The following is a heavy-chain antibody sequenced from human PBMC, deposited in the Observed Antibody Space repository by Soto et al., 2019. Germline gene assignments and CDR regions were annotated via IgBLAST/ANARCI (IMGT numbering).Heavy chain of an antibody. CDR2: INAGNGNT. CDR1: GYTFASYA. J-gene: IGHJ4*02. V-gene: IGHV1-3*01. Sequence: GASVKVSCKASGYTFASYAMHWVRQAPGQRLEWMGWINAGNGNTKYSQKFQGRVTITRDTSASTAYMELSSLRSEDTAVYYCARGVAPYYFDYWGQGTLVTVSS. CDR3: ARGVAPYYFDY. D-gene: IGHD2-15*01.